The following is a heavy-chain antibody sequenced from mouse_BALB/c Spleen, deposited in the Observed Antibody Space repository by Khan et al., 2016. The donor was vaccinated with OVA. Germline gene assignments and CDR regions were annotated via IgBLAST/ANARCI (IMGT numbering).Heavy chain of an antibody. Sequence: LKQSGSELVRPGASVKLSCKASGYTFTSYWMHWVKQRPGQGLEWIGDIYPGSGSTNYDEKFKSKATLTVDTSSSTAYMQLSSLTSEDSAFYYCTRWSYWFAYWGQGTLITVSA. CDR3: TRWSYWFAY. V-gene: IGHV1S22*01. D-gene: IGHD2-12*01. J-gene: IGHJ3*01. CDR2: IYPGSGST. CDR1: GYTFTSYW.